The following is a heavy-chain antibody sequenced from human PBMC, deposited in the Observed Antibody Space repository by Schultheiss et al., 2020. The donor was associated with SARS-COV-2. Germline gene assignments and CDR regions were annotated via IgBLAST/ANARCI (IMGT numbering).Heavy chain of an antibody. CDR1: GFTFDDYA. V-gene: IGHV3-23*01. J-gene: IGHJ4*02. CDR3: AKVMGNGSYPFDY. Sequence: GGSLRLSCAASGFTFDDYAMHWVRQAPGKGLEWVSVISGSGGSTYYADSVKGRFTISRDNSKNTLYLQMNSLRAEDTAVYYCAKVMGNGSYPFDYWGQGTLVTVSS. CDR2: ISGSGGST. D-gene: IGHD1-26*01.